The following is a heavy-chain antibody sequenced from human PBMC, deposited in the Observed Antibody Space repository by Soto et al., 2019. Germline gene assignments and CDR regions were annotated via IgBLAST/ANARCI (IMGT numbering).Heavy chain of an antibody. D-gene: IGHD3-16*01. CDR3: VMVDNYVTPTPQDV. Sequence: QVQLVQSGDEVKKPGASVKVSCKASGYIFVNYGIAWVRQAPGQGLEWMGWISPYTGNTHSASKVQGRLTMTTDTSTSTAYMDLGRQTSDDTAVYYCVMVDNYVTPTPQDVWGEGTTVTVSS. V-gene: IGHV1-18*01. J-gene: IGHJ6*04. CDR1: GYIFVNYG. CDR2: ISPYTGNT.